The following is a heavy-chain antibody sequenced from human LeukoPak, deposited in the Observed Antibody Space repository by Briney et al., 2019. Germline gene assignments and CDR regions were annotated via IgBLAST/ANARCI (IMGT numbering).Heavy chain of an antibody. V-gene: IGHV3-64D*08. Sequence: PGGSLRLSCSASGFNFNNYAMNWVRQAPGKGLEYVSAISSNGGSTYYADSVKGRCTISRDNSKNTLYLQMSSLRAEDTAVYYCGLAAYYYDSSGSDDAFDIWGQGTTVTVSS. CDR1: GFNFNNYA. J-gene: IGHJ3*02. CDR2: ISSNGGST. CDR3: GLAAYYYDSSGSDDAFDI. D-gene: IGHD3-22*01.